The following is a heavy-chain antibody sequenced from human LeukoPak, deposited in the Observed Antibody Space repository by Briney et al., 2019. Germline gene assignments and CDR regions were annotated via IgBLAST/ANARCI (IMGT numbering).Heavy chain of an antibody. CDR3: ARDPRVAGYYDSSGYRGWFDY. CDR1: GGSISSYY. J-gene: IGHJ4*02. CDR2: IYYSGST. Sequence: SETLSLTCTVSGGSISSYYWSWIRQPPGKGLEWIGYIYYSGSTNYNPSLKSRVTISVDTSKNQFSLKLSSVTAADTAVYYCARDPRVAGYYDSSGYRGWFDYWGQGTLVTVPS. D-gene: IGHD3-22*01. V-gene: IGHV4-59*01.